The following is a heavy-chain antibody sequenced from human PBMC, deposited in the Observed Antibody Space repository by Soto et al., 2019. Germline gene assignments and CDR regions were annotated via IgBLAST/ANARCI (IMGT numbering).Heavy chain of an antibody. CDR3: ATAGIAVAGTYEY. CDR2: FDPEDGET. J-gene: IGHJ4*02. CDR1: GYTLTELS. D-gene: IGHD6-19*01. V-gene: IGHV1-24*01. Sequence: ASVKVSCKVSGYTLTELSIHLVRQAPGKGLEWMGGFDPEDGETIYAQKFQGRVTMTEDTSTDTAYMELSSLRSEDTAVYYCATAGIAVAGTYEYWGQGTLVTVSS.